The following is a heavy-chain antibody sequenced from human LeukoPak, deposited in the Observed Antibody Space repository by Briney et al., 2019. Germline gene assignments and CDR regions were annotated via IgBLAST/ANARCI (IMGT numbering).Heavy chain of an antibody. CDR3: ARILGAYYYDSSGYYPYYFDY. Sequence: SGPVLVKPTETLTLTCTVSGFSLSNARMGVSWIRQSPGKALEWLAHIFSNDEKSYSTSLKSRLTISKDTSKSQVVLTMTNMDPVDTATYYCARILGAYYYDSSGYYPYYFDYWGQGTLVTVSS. D-gene: IGHD3-22*01. CDR1: GFSLSNARMG. V-gene: IGHV2-26*01. J-gene: IGHJ4*02. CDR2: IFSNDEK.